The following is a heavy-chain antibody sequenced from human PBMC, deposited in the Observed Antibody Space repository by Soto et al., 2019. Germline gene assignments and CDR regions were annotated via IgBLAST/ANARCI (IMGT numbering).Heavy chain of an antibody. V-gene: IGHV3-23*01. CDR2: ISGRAGTT. CDR1: GFIFASYA. J-gene: IGHJ3*01. CDR3: AKNGPAYADAFES. D-gene: IGHD2-8*01. Sequence: EVQLSQSGGDWVQPGGSLRLSCSASGFIFASYAMSWVRQAPGKGLEWVSVISGRAGTTDYAGSVTGRFTISRDNSKNTLYLHMNSLKGEDTAVYYCAKNGPAYADAFESWGQGTMVTVSS.